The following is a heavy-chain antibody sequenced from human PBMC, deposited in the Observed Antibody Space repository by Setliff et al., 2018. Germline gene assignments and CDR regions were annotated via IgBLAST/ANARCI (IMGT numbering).Heavy chain of an antibody. J-gene: IGHJ6*03. CDR1: GFSFSSAW. CDR2: ISDSSTVI. CDR3: AKSGQTSPYYYYYLDV. V-gene: IGHV3-48*04. D-gene: IGHD6-25*01. Sequence: PGGSLRLSCAASGFSFSSAWMNWVRQAPGKGLEWVSYISDSSTVIQYGDSVKGRFTISRDNARNSLYLQMQSLRAEDTAVYYCAKSGQTSPYYYYYLDVWGKGTTVTVSS.